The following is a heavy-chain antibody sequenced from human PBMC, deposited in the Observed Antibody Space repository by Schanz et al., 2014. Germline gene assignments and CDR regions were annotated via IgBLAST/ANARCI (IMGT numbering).Heavy chain of an antibody. CDR3: TKFETRTGTNY. CDR2: ISGSGDNT. Sequence: QVELVESGGGVVQPGRSLRLSCAASGFTFSRHAMHWVRQAAGKGLEWVAAISGSGDNTFYADSVRGRFTISRDNSKNTLYLQMNSLRAEDTAVYYCTKFETRTGTNYWGQGTLVTVSS. V-gene: IGHV3-30*04. J-gene: IGHJ4*02. CDR1: GFTFSRHA. D-gene: IGHD1-1*01.